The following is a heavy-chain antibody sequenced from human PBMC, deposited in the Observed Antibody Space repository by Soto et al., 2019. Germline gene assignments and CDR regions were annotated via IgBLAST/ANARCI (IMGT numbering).Heavy chain of an antibody. CDR2: IYHSGST. CDR3: ARVSGSYYYGMDV. J-gene: IGHJ6*02. CDR1: GGSISSSYW. V-gene: IGHV4-4*02. Sequence: QVQLQESGPGLVKPSGTLSLICAVSGGSISSSYWWSWVRQPPGKGLEWIGEIYHSGSTNYNTSLKSRVTISVDKSKNQFSLKVTSVTAADTAVYYCARVSGSYYYGMDVWGQGTTVTVSS.